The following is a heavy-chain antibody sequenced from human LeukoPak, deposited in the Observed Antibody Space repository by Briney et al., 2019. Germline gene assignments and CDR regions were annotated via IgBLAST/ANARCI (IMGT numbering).Heavy chain of an antibody. Sequence: SETLSLTCAVSGYSISSGYYWGWIRQPPGKGLEWIGSIYHSGSTYYNPSLKSRVTISVDTSKNQFSLKLSSVTAADTALYYCAAYQLPMGWFHPWGQGTLLTDSS. CDR2: IYHSGST. J-gene: IGHJ5*02. D-gene: IGHD2-2*01. CDR3: AAYQLPMGWFHP. CDR1: GYSISSGYY. V-gene: IGHV4-38-2*01.